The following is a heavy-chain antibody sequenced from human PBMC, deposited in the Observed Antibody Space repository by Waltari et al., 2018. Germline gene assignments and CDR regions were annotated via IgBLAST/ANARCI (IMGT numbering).Heavy chain of an antibody. V-gene: IGHV1-24*01. J-gene: IGHJ6*02. CDR3: ATVATVTTNYYYGMDV. CDR1: GYTLTELS. Sequence: QVQLVQSGAEVKKPGASVKVSCRVSGYTLTELSMHWVRQAPGKGLEWMGGFDPEEGETIYAQKFQGRGTRTEDTSTDTAYMELSSLRSEDTAVYYCATVATVTTNYYYGMDVWGQGTTVTVSS. CDR2: FDPEEGET. D-gene: IGHD4-17*01.